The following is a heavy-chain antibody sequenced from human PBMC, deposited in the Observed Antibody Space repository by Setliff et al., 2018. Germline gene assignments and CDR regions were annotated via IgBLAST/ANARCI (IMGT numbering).Heavy chain of an antibody. J-gene: IGHJ3*02. CDR1: GYSFTSYW. Sequence: GESLKISCKGSGYSFTSYWICWVRQMPGKGLEWMGIIYPGDSDTRYSPSFQGQVTISADKSISTAYLQRSSLKASDTAMYYCARQAVAGSDAFDIWGQGTMVTVS. V-gene: IGHV5-51*01. D-gene: IGHD6-19*01. CDR3: ARQAVAGSDAFDI. CDR2: IYPGDSDT.